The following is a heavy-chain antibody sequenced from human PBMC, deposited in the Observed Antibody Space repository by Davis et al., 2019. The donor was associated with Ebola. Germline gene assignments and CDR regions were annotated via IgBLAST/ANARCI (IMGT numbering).Heavy chain of an antibody. CDR2: IWYDGSNT. CDR3: ARDQVFRYCSGGSCWYYYYGMDV. V-gene: IGHV3-33*08. J-gene: IGHJ6*02. Sequence: AGSLTLSCAASAFTFSTYGMHWVRQAPGKGLEWVAVIWYDGSNTYYADSVKGRFTISRDNSKNTLYLQMNSLRAEDTAVYYCARDQVFRYCSGGSCWYYYYGMDVWGQGTTVTVSS. CDR1: AFTFSTYG. D-gene: IGHD2-15*01.